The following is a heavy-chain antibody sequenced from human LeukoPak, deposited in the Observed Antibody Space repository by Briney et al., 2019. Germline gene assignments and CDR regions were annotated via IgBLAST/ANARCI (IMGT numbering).Heavy chain of an antibody. V-gene: IGHV3-9*03. J-gene: IGHJ4*02. CDR3: TKASGYSSGSIDY. D-gene: IGHD5-18*01. Sequence: GRSLRLSCAASGFTFDDYGMHWVRQAPGKGLEWVSGISWNSGSIGYAHSVKGRFTISRDNAKSTLYLQMNSLRPEDMALYYCTKASGYSSGSIDYWGQGTLVTVSS. CDR1: GFTFDDYG. CDR2: ISWNSGSI.